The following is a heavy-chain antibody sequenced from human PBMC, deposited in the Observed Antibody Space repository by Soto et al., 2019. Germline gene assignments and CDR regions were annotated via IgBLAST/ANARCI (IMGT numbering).Heavy chain of an antibody. J-gene: IGHJ4*02. CDR2: IYYRGNT. CDR1: GGSISSNSYY. CDR3: ARQVVDGTVAGSGSFDY. Sequence: QLQLQESGPGLVKPSETLSLTCTVSGGSISSNSYYWVWIRQPPGKGLEWIGSIYYRGNTYYNPSLKSRVTISVDTSEKQFSLKLTSVTAPDTAVYYCARQVVDGTVAGSGSFDYWGQGTLVTVSS. D-gene: IGHD3-10*01. V-gene: IGHV4-39*01.